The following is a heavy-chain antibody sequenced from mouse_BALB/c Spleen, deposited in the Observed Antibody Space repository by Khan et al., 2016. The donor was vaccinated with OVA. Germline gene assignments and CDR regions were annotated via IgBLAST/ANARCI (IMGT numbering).Heavy chain of an antibody. CDR2: IWRGGST. J-gene: IGHJ4*01. V-gene: IGHV2-5*01. CDR3: AKKITTFDYYAMDY. CDR1: GFSLTSYG. D-gene: IGHD1-1*01. Sequence: QVQLKESGPGLVQPSQSLSITCTVSGFSLTSYGVHWVRQSPGKGLEWLGVIWRGGSTDYNEAFMSRLSITKDNSTSQVFFKMNSLQADDTAIYNCAKKITTFDYYAMDYWGQGTSVTVS.